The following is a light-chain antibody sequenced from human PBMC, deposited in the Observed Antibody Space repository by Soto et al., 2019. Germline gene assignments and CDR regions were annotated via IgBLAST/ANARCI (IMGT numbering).Light chain of an antibody. Sequence: DIQMTQSPSTLPASVGDRVTITCRASQSISSWLAWYQHKPGKAPNLLIYKASYLETGVPSRFSGSGSGTEFTLTISSLQPDDFATYYCQQYYSYPRTFGQGTKVEIK. CDR3: QQYYSYPRT. J-gene: IGKJ1*01. CDR2: KAS. CDR1: QSISSW. V-gene: IGKV1-5*03.